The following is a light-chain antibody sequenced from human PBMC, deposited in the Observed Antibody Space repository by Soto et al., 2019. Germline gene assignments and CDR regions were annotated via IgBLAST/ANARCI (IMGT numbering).Light chain of an antibody. CDR3: QQYYSYPPT. Sequence: IQMTQSPSTLSASVGERVTMTCRASQGISSYLAWYQQKPGKAPKLLIYAASTLQSGVPSRFSGSGSGADFTLTISCLQSEDFATYYCQQYYSYPPTFGQGTKVDIK. V-gene: IGKV1-8*01. CDR2: AAS. J-gene: IGKJ1*01. CDR1: QGISSY.